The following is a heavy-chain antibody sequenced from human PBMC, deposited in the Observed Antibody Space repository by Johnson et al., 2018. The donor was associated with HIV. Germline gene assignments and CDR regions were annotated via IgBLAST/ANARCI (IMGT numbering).Heavy chain of an antibody. CDR1: GFTFSSYA. CDR3: AKDDAYSGYGYDAFDI. J-gene: IGHJ3*02. Sequence: VQLVESGGGLVQPGGSLRLSCAASGFTFSSYAMSWVRQAPGKGLEWVSVIYSGGSTYYADSVKGRFTISRDNSKNTLYLQMNSLRAEDTAVYYCAKDDAYSGYGYDAFDIWGHGTMVTVSS. CDR2: IYSGGST. V-gene: IGHV3-66*02. D-gene: IGHD5-12*01.